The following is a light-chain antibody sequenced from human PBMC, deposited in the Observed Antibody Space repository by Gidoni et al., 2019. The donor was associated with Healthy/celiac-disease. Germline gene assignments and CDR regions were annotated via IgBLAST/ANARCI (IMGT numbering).Light chain of an antibody. CDR3: QQYDSTPWT. V-gene: IGKV4-1*01. CDR2: WAS. J-gene: IGKJ1*01. Sequence: DIVMTQSPDSLAVSLCERATINCKSSQSVLYSSNNKNYLAWYQQKPGQPPKLLIYWASTRESGVPERFSGSGSGTDFTLTISSLQAEDVAVYYCQQYDSTPWTFGQXTKVEIK. CDR1: QSVLYSSNNKNY.